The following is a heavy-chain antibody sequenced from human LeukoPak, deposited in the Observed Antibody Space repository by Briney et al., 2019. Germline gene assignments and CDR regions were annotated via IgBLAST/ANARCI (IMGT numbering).Heavy chain of an antibody. CDR2: IHYSGST. D-gene: IGHD6-19*01. CDR1: GGTISSYY. CDR3: ARWYSSVWAFDY. V-gene: IGHV4-59*08. J-gene: IGHJ4*02. Sequence: PSETLSLTCTVSGGTISSYYWNWIRQPPGKGLEWIGYIHYSGSTTYYPALKSRVTISVDTSKNQFSLKLSSVTAADTAVYYCARWYSSVWAFDYWGQGTLVTVSS.